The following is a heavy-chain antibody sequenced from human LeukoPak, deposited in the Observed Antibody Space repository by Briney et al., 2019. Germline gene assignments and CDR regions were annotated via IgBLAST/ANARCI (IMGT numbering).Heavy chain of an antibody. CDR2: ISAYNGNT. CDR3: ARGYPRVPRAVGLDP. Sequence: ASVKVSCKASGYTFTSYGISWVRQAPGQGLEWMGWISAYNGNTNYAQKLQGRVTMTTDTSTSTAYLELRSLRSADTAVYYCARGYPRVPRAVGLDPWGQGTLVTVSS. V-gene: IGHV1-18*01. CDR1: GYTFTSYG. J-gene: IGHJ5*02. D-gene: IGHD2-15*01.